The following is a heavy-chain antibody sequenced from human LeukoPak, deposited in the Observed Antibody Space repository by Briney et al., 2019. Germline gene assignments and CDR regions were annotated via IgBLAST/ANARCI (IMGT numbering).Heavy chain of an antibody. V-gene: IGHV4-34*01. CDR2: INHSGST. Sequence: GSLRLSCAGSGFTFSNSWMGWVRQPPGKGLEWIGEINHSGSTNYSPSLKSRVTISVDTSKNQFSLKLSSVTAADTAVYYCASWAHGSGSRRKWFDYWGQGTLVTVSS. J-gene: IGHJ4*02. CDR1: GFTFSNSW. CDR3: ASWAHGSGSRRKWFDY. D-gene: IGHD3-10*01.